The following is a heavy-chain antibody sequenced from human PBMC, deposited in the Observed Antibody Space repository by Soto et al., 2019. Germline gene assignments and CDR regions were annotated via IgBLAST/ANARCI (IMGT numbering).Heavy chain of an antibody. V-gene: IGHV1-18*01. CDR2: ISAYNGNT. CDR1: GYTFTSYG. Sequence: ASVKVSCKASGYTFTSYGISWVRQAPGQGLEWMGWISAYNGNTNYAQKLQGRVTMTTDTPTSTAYMELRSLRSDDTAVYYCARDRLRVVPAATYYYYYMDVWGKGTTVTVSS. CDR3: ARDRLRVVPAATYYYYYMDV. J-gene: IGHJ6*03. D-gene: IGHD2-2*01.